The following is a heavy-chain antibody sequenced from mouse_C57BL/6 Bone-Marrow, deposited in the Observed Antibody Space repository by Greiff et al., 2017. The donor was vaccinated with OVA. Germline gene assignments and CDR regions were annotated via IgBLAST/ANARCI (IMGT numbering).Heavy chain of an antibody. J-gene: IGHJ1*03. CDR3: VYCRYFDV. CDR1: GYTFTSYW. D-gene: IGHD2-1*01. Sequence: QVHVKQPGAELVRPGSSVKLSCKASGYTFTSYWMHWVKQRPIQGLEWIGNIDPSDSETHYNQKFKDKATLTVDKSSSTAYMQLSSLTSEDSAVYYCVYCRYFDVWGTGTTVTVSS. V-gene: IGHV1-52*01. CDR2: IDPSDSET.